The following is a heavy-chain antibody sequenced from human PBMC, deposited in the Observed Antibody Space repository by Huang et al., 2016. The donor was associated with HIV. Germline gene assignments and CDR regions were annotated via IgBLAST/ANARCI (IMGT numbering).Heavy chain of an antibody. CDR1: GGSIRSDNDH. J-gene: IGHJ4*02. CDR3: ARLPGSITMIRGVITDPY. Sequence: QLQLQESGPGLVKPSETLSLTCTVSGGSIRSDNDHWGWIRQPPGKGLEWIGSIYDSGRTNYNPSLKGRVTMTVDTSKNQFSLKMRSVTAADTAVYYCARLPGSITMIRGVITDPYWGQGTLVTVSS. CDR2: IYDSGRT. D-gene: IGHD3-10*01. V-gene: IGHV4-39*01.